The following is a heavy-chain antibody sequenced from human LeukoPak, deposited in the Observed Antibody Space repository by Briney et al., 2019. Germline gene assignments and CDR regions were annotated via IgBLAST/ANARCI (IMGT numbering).Heavy chain of an antibody. J-gene: IGHJ5*02. CDR3: VRGGRDWFDP. CDR2: IYYSGIT. Sequence: PSETLSLTCTVSGAXIHSSYWSWIRQSPGKGLEWIGYIYYSGITNYNPSLKSRVTISVDASKNQFSLKLSSVTAADTAVYYCVRGGRDWFDPWGQGTLVTVSS. V-gene: IGHV4-59*01. CDR1: GAXIHSSY. D-gene: IGHD1-26*01.